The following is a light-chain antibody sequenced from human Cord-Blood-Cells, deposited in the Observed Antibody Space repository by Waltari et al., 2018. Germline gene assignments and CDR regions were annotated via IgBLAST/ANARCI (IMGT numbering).Light chain of an antibody. CDR2: DVS. V-gene: IGLV2-14*01. J-gene: IGLJ2*01. CDR3: SSYTSSNTLV. CDR1: SSDVGGDHY. Sequence: QSALTQPASVSGSPGQSITISCTGTSSDVGGDHYVSWYQQHPGKAPKLMIYDVSKRPSGVSNRFSGSKSGNTASLTSSGLQAEDEADYYCSSYTSSNTLVFGGGTKLTVL.